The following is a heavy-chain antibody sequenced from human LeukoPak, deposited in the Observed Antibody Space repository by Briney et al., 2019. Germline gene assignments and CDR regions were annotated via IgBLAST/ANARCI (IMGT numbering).Heavy chain of an antibody. V-gene: IGHV3-7*01. CDR1: GFTFSSYW. CDR2: IKQDGSEK. Sequence: GGSLRLSCAASGFTFSSYWMSWVRQAPGKGLEWVANIKQDGSEKYYVDSVKGRFTVSRDNAKNSLYLQMNSLRAEDTAVYYCARERITMVRGVITNDYWGQGTLVTVSS. J-gene: IGHJ4*02. D-gene: IGHD3-10*01. CDR3: ARERITMVRGVITNDY.